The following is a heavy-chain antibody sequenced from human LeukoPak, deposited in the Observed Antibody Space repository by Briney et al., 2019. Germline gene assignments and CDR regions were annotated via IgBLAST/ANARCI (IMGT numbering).Heavy chain of an antibody. Sequence: GASVKLSCKASGYTFTSYGISWVRQAPGQGLEWMGWISAYNGNTNYAQKLQGRVTMTTDTSTSTAYMELRSLRSDDTAVYYCARVWLHGVKYYGLDVWGQGTTVIVSS. CDR3: ARVWLHGVKYYGLDV. V-gene: IGHV1-18*01. J-gene: IGHJ6*02. CDR1: GYTFTSYG. D-gene: IGHD3-16*01. CDR2: ISAYNGNT.